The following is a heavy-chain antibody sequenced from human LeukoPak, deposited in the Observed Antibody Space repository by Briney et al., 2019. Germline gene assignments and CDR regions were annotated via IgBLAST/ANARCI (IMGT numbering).Heavy chain of an antibody. J-gene: IGHJ5*02. Sequence: ASVKVSCKASGYTFTGYYMHWVRQAPGQGLEWMGRINPNSGGTNYAQKFQGRVTMTRDTSISTAYMELSRLRSDDTAVYYCASRAFVVRGVTSSPYGFDPWGQGTLVTVSS. D-gene: IGHD3-10*01. CDR2: INPNSGGT. CDR1: GYTFTGYY. CDR3: ASRAFVVRGVTSSPYGFDP. V-gene: IGHV1-2*06.